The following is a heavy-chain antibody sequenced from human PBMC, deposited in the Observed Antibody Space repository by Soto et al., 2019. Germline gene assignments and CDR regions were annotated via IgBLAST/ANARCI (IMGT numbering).Heavy chain of an antibody. Sequence: EASVKVSCKASGYTFTSYDINWVRQATGQGLEWMGWMNPNSGNTGYAQKFQGRVTMTRNTSISTAYMELSSLRSEDTAVYYCARGLTTVTDLDYWGQGTLVTVSS. V-gene: IGHV1-8*01. D-gene: IGHD4-4*01. J-gene: IGHJ4*02. CDR1: GYTFTSYD. CDR3: ARGLTTVTDLDY. CDR2: MNPNSGNT.